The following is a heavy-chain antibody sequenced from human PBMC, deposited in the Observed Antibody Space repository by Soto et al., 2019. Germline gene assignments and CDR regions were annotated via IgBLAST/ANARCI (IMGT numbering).Heavy chain of an antibody. V-gene: IGHV1-3*01. D-gene: IGHD1-26*01. Sequence: QVQLVQSGAEVKKPGASVKVSCKASGYTFTSYAMHWVRQAPGQRLEWMGWINAGNGNTKYSQKFQGRVTITRDTSESTAYMELSSLRSEDTAVYYCARDLSGSYYFDYWGQGTLVTVSS. CDR2: INAGNGNT. CDR1: GYTFTSYA. J-gene: IGHJ4*02. CDR3: ARDLSGSYYFDY.